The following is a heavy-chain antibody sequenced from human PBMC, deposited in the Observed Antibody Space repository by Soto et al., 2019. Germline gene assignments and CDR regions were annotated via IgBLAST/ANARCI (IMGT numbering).Heavy chain of an antibody. CDR1: GFTFSSYG. V-gene: IGHV3-33*01. Sequence: QVQLVESGGGVAQPGRSLRLSCAASGFTFSSYGMHWVRQAPGKGLEWVAVIWYDGSNKYYADSVKGRFTISRDNSKNTLYLQMNSLRAEDTAVYYCARDAGYCTNGVCYTSWFDPWGQGTLVTVSS. CDR3: ARDAGYCTNGVCYTSWFDP. D-gene: IGHD2-8*01. CDR2: IWYDGSNK. J-gene: IGHJ5*02.